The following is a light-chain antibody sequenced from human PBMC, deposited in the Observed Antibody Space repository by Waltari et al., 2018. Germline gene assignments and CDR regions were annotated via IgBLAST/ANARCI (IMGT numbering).Light chain of an antibody. V-gene: IGKV2-28*01. CDR3: MQALQTPWT. Sequence: DIVMTQSPLSLPVTPGEPASISCRSSQSLLHSHGYNYWDWYVQKPGQSPQLLIYMGSTRASGVPDRFSGSGSGTDFTLRISRVEAEDVGVYYCMQALQTPWTFGQGTKVEIK. J-gene: IGKJ1*01. CDR1: QSLLHSHGYNY. CDR2: MGS.